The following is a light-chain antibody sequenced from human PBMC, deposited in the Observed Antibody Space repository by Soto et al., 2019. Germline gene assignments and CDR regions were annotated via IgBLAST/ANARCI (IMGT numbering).Light chain of an antibody. CDR3: QQYNKWAPRT. V-gene: IGKV3-15*01. CDR1: QSVSSN. J-gene: IGKJ4*01. Sequence: EIVLTQSPGTLSLSPGERATLSCRASQSVSSNLAWYQQKPGHSPLLLIYGASTRATGIPARFSGSGSGTEFTLTISSLQSEDFAVYYCQQYNKWAPRTFGGGTKV. CDR2: GAS.